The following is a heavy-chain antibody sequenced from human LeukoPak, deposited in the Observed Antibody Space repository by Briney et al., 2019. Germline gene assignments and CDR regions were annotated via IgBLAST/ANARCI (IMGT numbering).Heavy chain of an antibody. J-gene: IGHJ6*03. Sequence: SVKVSCKASGGTFSSYAISWVRQAPGQGLEWIGRIIPIFGTANYAQKFQGRVTITTVESTSTAYMELSSLRSEDTAVYYCARDVAIPPPKNYYYMDVWGKGTTVTVSS. CDR3: ARDVAIPPPKNYYYMDV. CDR1: GGTFSSYA. V-gene: IGHV1-69*05. CDR2: IIPIFGTA. D-gene: IGHD2-21*01.